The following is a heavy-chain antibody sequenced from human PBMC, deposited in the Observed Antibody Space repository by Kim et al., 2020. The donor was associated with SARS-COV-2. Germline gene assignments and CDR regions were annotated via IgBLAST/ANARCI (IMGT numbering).Heavy chain of an antibody. Sequence: SETLSLTCTVSGDPVTTYYWSWIRQPPGKGLEWIGYVFKTGDTNSNPSLKSRVTMSIDTSKNQFSLKLTSVTAADTAVYYCAGGYCTGGRCYSSPDFWGQGTLVPV. CDR3: AGGYCTGGRCYSSPDF. CDR1: GDPVTTYY. D-gene: IGHD2-15*01. V-gene: IGHV4-59*02. J-gene: IGHJ4*02. CDR2: VFKTGDT.